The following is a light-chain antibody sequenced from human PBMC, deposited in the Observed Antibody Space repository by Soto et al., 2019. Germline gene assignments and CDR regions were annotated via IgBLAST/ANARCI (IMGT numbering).Light chain of an antibody. J-gene: IGLJ2*01. Sequence: QSVLTQPPSVSAAPGQKVTISCSGSSSNIWNNYVSWYQQLPGAAPKVLIYENYKRPSGIPDPFSGSKSGTSATLCITGLQNGDEADYFCGTWDYSLSAVVFVGGTKVTVL. V-gene: IGLV1-51*01. CDR3: GTWDYSLSAVV. CDR1: SSNIWNNY. CDR2: ENY.